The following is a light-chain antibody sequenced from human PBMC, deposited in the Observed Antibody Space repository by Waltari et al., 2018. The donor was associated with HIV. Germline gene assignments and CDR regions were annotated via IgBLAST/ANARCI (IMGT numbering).Light chain of an antibody. J-gene: IGKJ2*01. V-gene: IGKV3-20*01. Sequence: EIVLTQSPGTLSLSPGDRATLSCRASQLATTYLAWYQQRPGQAPRLLIYSASSRATCIPDRFSGSGSGTDFTLTISRLEPEDFAVYYCQQYGSSPYTFGQGTNLEIK. CDR3: QQYGSSPYT. CDR1: QLATTY. CDR2: SAS.